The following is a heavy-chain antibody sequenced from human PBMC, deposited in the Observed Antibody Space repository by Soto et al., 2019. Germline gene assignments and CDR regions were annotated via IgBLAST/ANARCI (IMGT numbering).Heavy chain of an antibody. CDR1: GYTFTSYG. D-gene: IGHD1-26*01. CDR2: ISAYNGNT. Sequence: QVQLVQSGAEVKKPGASVKVSCKASGYTFTSYGISWVRLAAGQGLEWMGWISAYNGNTNYAQKLQGRVTMTTDTSTSTAYMELRSLRSDYMAVYYCAIRTYRETDWEWGQGTLVTVSS. J-gene: IGHJ4*02. CDR3: AIRTYRETDWE. V-gene: IGHV1-18*03.